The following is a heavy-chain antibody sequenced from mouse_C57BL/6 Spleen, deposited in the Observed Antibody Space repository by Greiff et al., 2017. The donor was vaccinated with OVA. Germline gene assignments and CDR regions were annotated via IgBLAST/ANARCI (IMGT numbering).Heavy chain of an antibody. Sequence: QVHVKQPGAELVKPGASVKLSCKASGYTFTSYWMQWVKQRPGQGLEWIGEIDPSDSYTTYNQKFKGKATLTVATSSSTAYMQLSSLTSEDSAVYYGARGDYYGSSYENCDVWGTGTTVTVSA. J-gene: IGHJ1*03. CDR2: IDPSDSYT. V-gene: IGHV1-50*01. CDR1: GYTFTSYW. CDR3: ARGDYYGSSYENCDV. D-gene: IGHD1-1*01.